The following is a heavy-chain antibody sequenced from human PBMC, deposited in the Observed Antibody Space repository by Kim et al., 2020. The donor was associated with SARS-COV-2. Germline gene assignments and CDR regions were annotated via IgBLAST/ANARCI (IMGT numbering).Heavy chain of an antibody. CDR2: ISYDGSNK. CDR1: GFTFSSYG. J-gene: IGHJ6*02. V-gene: IGHV3-30*18. Sequence: GGSLRLSCAASGFTFSSYGMHWVRQAPGKGLEWVAVISYDGSNKYYADSVKGRFTISRDNSKNTLYLQMNSLRAEDTAVYYCAKTQGNYGMDVWGQGTTVTVSS. CDR3: AKTQGNYGMDV.